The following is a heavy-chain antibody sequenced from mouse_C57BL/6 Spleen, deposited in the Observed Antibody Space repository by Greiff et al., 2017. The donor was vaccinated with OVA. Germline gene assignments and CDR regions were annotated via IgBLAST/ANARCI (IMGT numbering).Heavy chain of an antibody. CDR3: ARSRSAYAMDY. J-gene: IGHJ4*01. D-gene: IGHD6-1*01. V-gene: IGHV1-52*01. CDR2: IDPSDSET. Sequence: VKLQQPGAELVRPGSSVKLSCKASGYTFTSYWMHWVKQRPIQGLEWIGNIDPSDSETHYNQKFKDKATLTVDKSSSTAYMQLSSLTSEDSAVYYCARSRSAYAMDYWGQGTSVTVSS. CDR1: GYTFTSYW.